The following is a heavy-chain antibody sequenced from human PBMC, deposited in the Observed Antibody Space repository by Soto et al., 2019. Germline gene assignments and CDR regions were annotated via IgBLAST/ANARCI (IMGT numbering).Heavy chain of an antibody. CDR2: IIPIFGTA. CDR3: ARSASAAAGTVVFYFDY. CDR1: GGTFSSYA. J-gene: IGHJ4*02. V-gene: IGHV1-69*06. Sequence: QVQLVQSGAEVKKPGSSVKVSCKASGGTFSSYAISWVRQAPGQGLEWMGGIIPIFGTANYAQKFQGRVTITADKSTSTAYMELSSLRSEDTAVYYGARSASAAAGTVVFYFDYWGQGTLVTVSS. D-gene: IGHD6-13*01.